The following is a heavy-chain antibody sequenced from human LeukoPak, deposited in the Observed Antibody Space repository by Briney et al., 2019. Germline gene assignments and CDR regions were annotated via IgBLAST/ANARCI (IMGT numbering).Heavy chain of an antibody. Sequence: SETLSLTCGVSGYPINNAYYWVWIRQPPGKGLEWIGSLYHPDSTYYNPSLKSRVTMSVDTSRNQFSLKLSSVTAADTAVYYCASKRLASDAFDIWGQGTMVTVSS. D-gene: IGHD1-26*01. CDR3: ASKRLASDAFDI. CDR2: LYHPDST. V-gene: IGHV4-38-2*01. J-gene: IGHJ3*02. CDR1: GYPINNAYY.